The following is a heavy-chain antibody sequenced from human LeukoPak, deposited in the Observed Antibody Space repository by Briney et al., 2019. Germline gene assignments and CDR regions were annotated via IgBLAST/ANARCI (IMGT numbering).Heavy chain of an antibody. Sequence: GGSLRLSCAASGFTFSSYAMSWVRQAPGKGLEWVSAISGSGGSTYYADSVKGRFTISRDNSKNTLYLQMNSLRAEDTAVYYCAKVTGFWSGYYAIDYWGQGTLVTVSS. CDR1: GFTFSSYA. CDR2: ISGSGGST. V-gene: IGHV3-23*01. J-gene: IGHJ4*02. D-gene: IGHD3-3*01. CDR3: AKVTGFWSGYYAIDY.